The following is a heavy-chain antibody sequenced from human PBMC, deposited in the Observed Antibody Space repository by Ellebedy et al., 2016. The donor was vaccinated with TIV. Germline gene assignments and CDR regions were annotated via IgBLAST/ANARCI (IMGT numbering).Heavy chain of an antibody. V-gene: IGHV3-33*06. J-gene: IGHJ4*02. CDR2: VWFDGSLQ. CDR1: GFTFSNHV. D-gene: IGHD1-14*01. Sequence: PGGSLRLSCAASGFTFSNHVLHWVRQAPGKGLEWVALVWFDGSLQYYADSVRGRFSISRDNSKNTLFLQMNSLRAEDTAVYYCAKSPSRKPGLVDSWGQGTLVTVSS. CDR3: AKSPSRKPGLVDS.